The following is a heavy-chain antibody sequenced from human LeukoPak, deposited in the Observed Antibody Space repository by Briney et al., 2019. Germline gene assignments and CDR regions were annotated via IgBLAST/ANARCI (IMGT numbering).Heavy chain of an antibody. J-gene: IGHJ6*02. Sequence: GGSLRLSCAASGFIFSNYEMTWVRQAPGKGLEWVSYISGSGNTKYYADSVTGRFTISRDKAKNSMYLQMNSLGAEDTAVYYCARTLAGTTSFHYGMDVWGQGTTVTV. D-gene: IGHD1-7*01. CDR2: ISGSGNTK. V-gene: IGHV3-48*03. CDR3: ARTLAGTTSFHYGMDV. CDR1: GFIFSNYE.